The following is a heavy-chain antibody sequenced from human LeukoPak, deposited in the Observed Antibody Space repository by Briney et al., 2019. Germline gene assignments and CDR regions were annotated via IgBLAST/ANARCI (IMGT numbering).Heavy chain of an antibody. J-gene: IGHJ5*02. CDR1: GYRFTSYY. Sequence: ASVKIFCKASGYRFTSYYVNWVRQAPGQGLEWMGIINPNGGGTTYTGKFQGRVTMTRDTSTSTVYMELSSLRPDDTAVYYCARDPISSNWPRGHFFDPWGQGTSVTVSS. V-gene: IGHV1-46*01. CDR2: INPNGGGT. CDR3: ARDPISSNWPRGHFFDP. D-gene: IGHD3-3*02.